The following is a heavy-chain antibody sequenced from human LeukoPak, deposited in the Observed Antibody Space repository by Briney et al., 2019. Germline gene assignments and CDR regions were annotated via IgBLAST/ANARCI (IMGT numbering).Heavy chain of an antibody. CDR1: GFTFSSYS. CDR2: ISSSSSTI. J-gene: IGHJ4*02. V-gene: IGHV3-48*01. D-gene: IGHD3-22*01. CDR3: ARSITMIVVVPFDY. Sequence: GGSLRLSCAASGFTFSSYSMNWVRQAPGKGLEWVSCISSSSSTIYYADSVKGRFTISRDNAKNSLYLQMNSLRAEDTAVYYCARSITMIVVVPFDYWGQGTLVTVSS.